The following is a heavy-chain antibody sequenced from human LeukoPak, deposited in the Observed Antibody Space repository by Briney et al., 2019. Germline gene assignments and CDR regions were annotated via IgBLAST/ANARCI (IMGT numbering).Heavy chain of an antibody. CDR1: GGSISSYY. D-gene: IGHD6-13*01. J-gene: IGHJ2*01. CDR2: IYYSGST. V-gene: IGHV4-59*01. CDR3: ARCWGSSWYFDL. Sequence: SETLSLTCTVSGGSISSYYWSWIRQPPGKGLEWIGYIYYSGSTNYNPSLKSRVTISVDTSKNQFSLKLSSVTAADTAVYYCARCWGSSWYFDLWGRGTLVTVSS.